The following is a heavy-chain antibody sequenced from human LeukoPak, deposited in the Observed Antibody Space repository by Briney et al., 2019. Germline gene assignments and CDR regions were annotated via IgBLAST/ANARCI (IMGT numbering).Heavy chain of an antibody. CDR1: GFTFSSYS. J-gene: IGHJ5*02. Sequence: GGSLRLSCAASGFTFSSYSMNWVRQAPGKGLEWVSSISSSSSYIYYADPVKGRFTISRDNAKNSLYLQMNSLRAEDTAVYYCAKGSGSGSYYKNYFDPWGQGTLVTVSS. CDR3: AKGSGSGSYYKNYFDP. CDR2: ISSSSSYI. V-gene: IGHV3-21*04. D-gene: IGHD3-10*01.